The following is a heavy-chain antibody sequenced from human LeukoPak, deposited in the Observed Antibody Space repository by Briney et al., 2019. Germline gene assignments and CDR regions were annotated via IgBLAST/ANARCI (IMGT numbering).Heavy chain of an antibody. V-gene: IGHV3-30*18. CDR1: GFTLSNNA. D-gene: IGHD2-2*01. Sequence: GGSLRFSSAAYGFTLSNNAMHWDPQAPGQGLEWVTDISTDGKDKKYEDSVKGRFAISRDNSKNTLDLQMNSLRAEDTAVYYCAKDQKWGPADYYFDSWGQGTLVTVSS. J-gene: IGHJ4*02. CDR2: ISTDGKDK. CDR3: AKDQKWGPADYYFDS.